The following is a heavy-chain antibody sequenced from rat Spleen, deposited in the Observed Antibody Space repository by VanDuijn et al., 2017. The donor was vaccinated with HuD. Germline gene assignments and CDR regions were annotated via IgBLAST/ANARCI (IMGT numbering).Heavy chain of an antibody. V-gene: IGHV3-3*01. CDR1: GYSITSSYR. Sequence: EVQLQESGPGLVKPSQSLSLTCSVTGYSITSSYRWNWIRKFPGNKLEWMGYINSAGSTNYNPSLKSRISITRDTSKNQFFLQVNSVTTEDTATYYCAEGVNSFDYWGQGVMVTVSS. CDR3: AEGVNSFDY. J-gene: IGHJ2*01. D-gene: IGHD4-4*01. CDR2: INSAGST.